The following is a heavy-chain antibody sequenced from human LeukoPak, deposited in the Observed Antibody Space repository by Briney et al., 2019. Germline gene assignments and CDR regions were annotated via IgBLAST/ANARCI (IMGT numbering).Heavy chain of an antibody. CDR2: IYSGGST. J-gene: IGHJ4*02. CDR1: GGSISNYY. CDR3: ARAHSSSWYMDY. Sequence: PSETQSLTCTVSGGSISNYYWSWIRQPPGKGLEWIGYIYSGGSTNYNPSLKSRVTISVDTSKNQLSLRLNSVTAADAAVYYCARAHSSSWYMDYWGQGTLVTVS. D-gene: IGHD6-13*01. V-gene: IGHV4-59*01.